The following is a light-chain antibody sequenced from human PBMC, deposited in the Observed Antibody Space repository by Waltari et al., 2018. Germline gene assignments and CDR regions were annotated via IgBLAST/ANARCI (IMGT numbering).Light chain of an antibody. CDR1: QGIGSA. CDR2: DAS. Sequence: IQLTQSPSSLSASIGDRVTITCRASQGIGSALAWYQQKPGKPPRLLFYDASSLEGGVPSRFSGSGSGTDFTLSISSLQPEDFATYSCQHLNSYPFTFGPGTTV. V-gene: IGKV1-13*02. J-gene: IGKJ3*01. CDR3: QHLNSYPFT.